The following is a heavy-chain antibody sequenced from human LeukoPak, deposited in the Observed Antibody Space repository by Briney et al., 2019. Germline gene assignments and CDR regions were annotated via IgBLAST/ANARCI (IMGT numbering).Heavy chain of an antibody. CDR2: INPTGVST. D-gene: IGHD1-26*01. Sequence: ASVKVSCKASGHTFATYYIHWVRQAPGQGLEWMGIINPTGVSTTYPQRLQGRVTMTRDASTSTVHMELMTLRSEDTAVYYCATYSGTSSNYYYLDVWGTGTTVTVSS. CDR1: GHTFATYY. CDR3: ATYSGTSSNYYYLDV. J-gene: IGHJ6*03. V-gene: IGHV1-46*04.